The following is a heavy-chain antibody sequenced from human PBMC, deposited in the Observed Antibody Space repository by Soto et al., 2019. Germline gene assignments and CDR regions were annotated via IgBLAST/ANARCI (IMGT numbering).Heavy chain of an antibody. J-gene: IGHJ6*02. Sequence: QVQLVESGGGVVQPGRSLRLSCAASGFTFSSYGMHWVRQAPGKGLEWVALVWYDGGNKYYADSVKGRCTISRDNYKNTLYLQKNSLRDEDTAVYYCVRAAGYSGNDYVYYYGMDVWGQGTTVTVSS. CDR3: VRAAGYSGNDYVYYYGMDV. V-gene: IGHV3-33*01. CDR1: GFTFSSYG. CDR2: VWYDGGNK. D-gene: IGHD5-12*01.